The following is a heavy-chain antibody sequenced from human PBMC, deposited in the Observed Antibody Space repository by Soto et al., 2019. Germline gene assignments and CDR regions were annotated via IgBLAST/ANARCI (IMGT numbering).Heavy chain of an antibody. J-gene: IGHJ4*02. D-gene: IGHD2-15*01. V-gene: IGHV3-30-3*01. CDR3: ARDGIAKRSGGDIDY. CDR2: ISYDGSNK. CDR1: GFTFISYA. Sequence: QVQLVESGGGVVKLGRSRRLSCEASGFTFISYAMHWVRKAPGKGLEWVAVISYDGSNKYYADSVKGRFTISRDNSKNTLYLQMNSLRAEDTAVYYCARDGIAKRSGGDIDYWGQGTLVTVSS.